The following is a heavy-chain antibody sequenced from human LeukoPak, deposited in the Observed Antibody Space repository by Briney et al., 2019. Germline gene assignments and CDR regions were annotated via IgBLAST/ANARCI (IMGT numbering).Heavy chain of an antibody. J-gene: IGHJ5*02. Sequence: GGSLRLSCAASGFTFSSYAMSWVRQAPGKGLEWASHISGNGVSTYYADSVKGRFTISRDNSRNTLYLQMNSLRGEDTAVYYCAKVGSGITNWFDPWGQGTLVTVSS. CDR1: GFTFSSYA. CDR2: ISGNGVST. CDR3: AKVGSGITNWFDP. D-gene: IGHD3-10*01. V-gene: IGHV3-23*01.